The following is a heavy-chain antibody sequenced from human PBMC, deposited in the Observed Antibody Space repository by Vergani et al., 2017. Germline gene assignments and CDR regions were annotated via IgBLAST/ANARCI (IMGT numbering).Heavy chain of an antibody. CDR3: ARVKHYYYGMDV. CDR1: GGSISSYY. V-gene: IGHV4-59*01. Sequence: QVQLQESGPGLVKPSETLSLTCTVSGGSISSYYWSWIRQPPGKGLEWIGYIYYSGSTNYNPPLKSRVTISVDTSKNQFSLKLSSVTAADTAVYYCARVKHYYYGMDVWGQGTTVTVSS. J-gene: IGHJ6*02. CDR2: IYYSGST.